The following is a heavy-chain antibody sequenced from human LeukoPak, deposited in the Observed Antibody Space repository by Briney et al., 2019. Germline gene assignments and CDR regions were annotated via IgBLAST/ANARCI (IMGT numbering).Heavy chain of an antibody. Sequence: SVKVSCKASGGTFSSYAISWVRQAPGQGLEWMGGIIPIFGTANYAQKFQGRVTITADESTSTAYMELSSLRSEDTAVYYCASGDFWSGYSIYWGQGTLVTVSS. D-gene: IGHD3-3*01. CDR2: IIPIFGTA. CDR3: ASGDFWSGYSIY. V-gene: IGHV1-69*13. J-gene: IGHJ4*02. CDR1: GGTFSSYA.